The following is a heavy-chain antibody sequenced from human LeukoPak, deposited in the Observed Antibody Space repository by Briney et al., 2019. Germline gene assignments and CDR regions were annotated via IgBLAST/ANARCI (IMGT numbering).Heavy chain of an antibody. V-gene: IGHV4-59*01. CDR3: ARLLWFGELKLDYYGMDV. Sequence: SETLSLTCTVSGGSISSYYWSWIRQPPGKGLEWIGYIYYSGSTNYNPSLKSRVTISVDTSKNQFSLKLSSVTAADTAVYYCARLLWFGELKLDYYGMDVWGRGTTVTVSS. CDR2: IYYSGST. D-gene: IGHD3-10*01. J-gene: IGHJ6*02. CDR1: GGSISSYY.